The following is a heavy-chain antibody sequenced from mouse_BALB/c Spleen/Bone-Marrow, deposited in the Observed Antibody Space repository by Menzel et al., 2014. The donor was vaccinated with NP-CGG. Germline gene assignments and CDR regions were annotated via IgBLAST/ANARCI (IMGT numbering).Heavy chain of an antibody. CDR1: GFSLTSYG. D-gene: IGHD3-2*01. Sequence: VQLQQSGPGLVAPSQSLSITCTVSGFSLTSYGVHWVRQPPGKGLEWLGVIWAGGSTNYNSALMSRLSISKDNSKSQVFLKMNSLQTDYTAIYYCARAVDSSGFRFPYWGQGTLVTVSA. J-gene: IGHJ3*01. V-gene: IGHV2-9*02. CDR3: ARAVDSSGFRFPY. CDR2: IWAGGST.